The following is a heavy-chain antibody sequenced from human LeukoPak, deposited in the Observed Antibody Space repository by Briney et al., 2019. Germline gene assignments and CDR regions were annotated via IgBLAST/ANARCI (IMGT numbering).Heavy chain of an antibody. J-gene: IGHJ4*02. CDR1: GFTVSSNY. V-gene: IGHV3-53*01. CDR2: IYSCGST. Sequence: GGSLRLSCAASGFTVSSNYMSWVRQAPGKGLEWVSVIYSCGSTYYADSVKGRFTISRDNSKNTLYLQMNSLRAEDTAVYYCAKGHVTMIVVISPIDYWGQGTLVTVSS. D-gene: IGHD3-22*01. CDR3: AKGHVTMIVVISPIDY.